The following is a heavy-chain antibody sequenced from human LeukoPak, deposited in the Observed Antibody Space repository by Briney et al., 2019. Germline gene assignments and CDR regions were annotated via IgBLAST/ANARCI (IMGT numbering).Heavy chain of an antibody. CDR2: IYYSGST. J-gene: IGHJ4*02. CDR1: GGSFSGYY. CDR3: ARHRDAVAGPFDY. D-gene: IGHD6-19*01. V-gene: IGHV4-34*01. Sequence: PSETLSLTCAVYGGSFSGYYWSWIRQPPGKGLEWIGSIYYSGSTYYNPSLKSRVTISVDTSKNQFSLKLSSVTAADTAVYYCARHRDAVAGPFDYWGQGTLVTVSS.